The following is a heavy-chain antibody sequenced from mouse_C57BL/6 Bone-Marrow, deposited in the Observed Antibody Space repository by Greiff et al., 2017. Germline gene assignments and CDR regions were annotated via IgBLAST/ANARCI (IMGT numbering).Heavy chain of an antibody. CDR3: ARGRIYYGNYPYWYFDV. J-gene: IGHJ1*03. D-gene: IGHD2-1*01. CDR2: ILPSIGRT. V-gene: IGHV15-2*01. Sequence: SGSELRSPGSSVKLSCKDFDSEVFPIAYMSWVRQKPGHGFEWIGGILPSIGRTIYGEKFEDKATLDADTLSNTAYLELNSLTSEDSAIYYCARGRIYYGNYPYWYFDVWGTGTTVTVSS. CDR1: DSEVFPIAY.